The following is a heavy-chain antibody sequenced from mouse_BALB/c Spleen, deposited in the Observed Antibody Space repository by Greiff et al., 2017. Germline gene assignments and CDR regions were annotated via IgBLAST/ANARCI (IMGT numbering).Heavy chain of an antibody. CDR1: GFTFSSYA. V-gene: IGHV5-9-3*01. CDR3: ARHDYGSSYRYFDV. D-gene: IGHD1-1*01. CDR2: ISSGGSYT. J-gene: IGHJ1*01. Sequence: EVMLVESGGGLVKPGGSLKLSCAASGFTFSSYAMSWVRQTPEKRLEWVATISSGGSYTYYPDSVKGRFTISRDNAKNTLYLQMSSLRSDDTAMYYCARHDYGSSYRYFDVWGAGTTVTVSS.